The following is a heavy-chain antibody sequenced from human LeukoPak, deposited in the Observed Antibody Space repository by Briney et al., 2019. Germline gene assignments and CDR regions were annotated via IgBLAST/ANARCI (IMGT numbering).Heavy chain of an antibody. CDR2: ISGSGGST. CDR3: AKRPYDSSGYYLNYFDY. J-gene: IGHJ4*02. D-gene: IGHD3-22*01. CDR1: GFTFSSYG. Sequence: PGGSLRLSCAASGFTFSSYGMSWVRQAPGKGLEWVSAISGSGGSTYYADSVKGRFTISRDNSKNTLYLQMNSLRAEDTAVYYCAKRPYDSSGYYLNYFDYWGQGTLVTVSS. V-gene: IGHV3-23*01.